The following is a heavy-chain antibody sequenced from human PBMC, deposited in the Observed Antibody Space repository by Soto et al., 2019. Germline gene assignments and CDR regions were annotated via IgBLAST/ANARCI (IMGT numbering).Heavy chain of an antibody. CDR2: TYYRSNCYN. CDR1: GDSVSSNSAA. D-gene: IGHD3-22*01. J-gene: IGHJ2*01. Sequence: SQTLSLTCAISGDSVSSNSAAWNWIRQSPSRGLEWLGRTYYRSNCYNDYAVSVKSRITTNPATSKNQFSMQLNSVTPEDTAVYYCARGDYYDSSGLYWYFDLWGRGTLVTVSS. CDR3: ARGDYYDSSGLYWYFDL. V-gene: IGHV6-1*01.